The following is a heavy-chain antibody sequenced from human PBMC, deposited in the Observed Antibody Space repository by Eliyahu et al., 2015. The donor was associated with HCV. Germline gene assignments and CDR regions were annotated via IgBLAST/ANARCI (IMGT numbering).Heavy chain of an antibody. V-gene: IGHV3-15*01. J-gene: IGHJ6*02. CDR3: TTAFIAVAGHYYYYGMDV. CDR1: GFTFSNAW. Sequence: EVQLVESGGGLVKPGGSLRLSCAASGFTFSNAWXXXXRQAPGKGLEWVGRIKSKTDGGTTDYAAPVKGRFTISRDDSKNTLYLQMNSLKTEDTAVYYCTTAFIAVAGHYYYYGMDVWGQGTTVTVSS. D-gene: IGHD6-19*01. CDR2: IKSKTDGGTT.